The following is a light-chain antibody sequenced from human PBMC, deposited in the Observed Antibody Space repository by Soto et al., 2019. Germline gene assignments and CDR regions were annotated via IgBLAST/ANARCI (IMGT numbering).Light chain of an antibody. V-gene: IGKV3-11*01. CDR3: QQRSNWPPT. CDR1: QSVSSY. CDR2: DAS. Sequence: VLTQSPATLSLSPGERATLSCRASQSVSSYLAWYQQKPGQAPRLLIYDASNRATGIPARFSGSGSGTDFTLTISSLEPEDFAVYYCQQRSNWPPTFGQGTRREIK. J-gene: IGKJ5*01.